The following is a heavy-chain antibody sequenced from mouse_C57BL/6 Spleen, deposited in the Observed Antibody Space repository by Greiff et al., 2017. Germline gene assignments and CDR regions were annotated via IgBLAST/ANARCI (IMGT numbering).Heavy chain of an antibody. J-gene: IGHJ3*01. Sequence: VQLQQPGPELVKPGASVKISCKASGYSFTGYYMNWVKQSPEKSLEWIGEINPSTGGTTYNQKFKAKATLTIDKSSSTAYLQLKSLTSEDSAVYDCARPGIYDGFAYWGQGTLVTVSA. CDR3: ARPGIYDGFAY. CDR2: INPSTGGT. V-gene: IGHV1-42*01. D-gene: IGHD2-3*01. CDR1: GYSFTGYY.